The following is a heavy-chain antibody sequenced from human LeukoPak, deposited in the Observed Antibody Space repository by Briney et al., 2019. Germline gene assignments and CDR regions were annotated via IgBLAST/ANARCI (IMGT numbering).Heavy chain of an antibody. D-gene: IGHD3-10*01. Sequence: GGSLRLSCAASGFTFSSYGMHWVRQAPGKGLEWVAFIRYDGSNKYYADSVQGRFTISRDNSKNTLYLQMNSLRAEDTAVYYCAKAGIRGWRSDAFDIWGQGTMVTVSS. J-gene: IGHJ3*02. V-gene: IGHV3-30*02. CDR2: IRYDGSNK. CDR1: GFTFSSYG. CDR3: AKAGIRGWRSDAFDI.